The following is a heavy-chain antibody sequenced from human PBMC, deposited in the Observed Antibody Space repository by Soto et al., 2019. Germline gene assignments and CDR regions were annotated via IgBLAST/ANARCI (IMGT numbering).Heavy chain of an antibody. D-gene: IGHD2-21*02. V-gene: IGHV3-7*01. J-gene: IGHJ4*02. CDR2: IKQDGSEK. Sequence: VQLVESGGGLVQPGGSLRLSCADSGFTFSSYWMSWVRQAPGKGLEWVANIKQDGSEKYYVDSVKGRFTISRDNARNSLYLQMNSLRVEDTAIYYCARVTPGSACGGDCFLNGFDYWGQGTPVTVSS. CDR3: ARVTPGSACGGDCFLNGFDY. CDR1: GFTFSSYW.